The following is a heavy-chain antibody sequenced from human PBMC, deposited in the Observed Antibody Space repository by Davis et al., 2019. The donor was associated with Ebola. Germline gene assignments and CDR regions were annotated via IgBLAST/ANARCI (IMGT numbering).Heavy chain of an antibody. CDR2: MNPNSGNT. Sequence: ASVKVSCKASGYTFTSYDINWVRQATGQGPEWMGWMNPNSGNTGYAQKFQGRVTMTRNNSISTAYMELSSLRSEDTAVYYCAREMATNLFYYGMDVWGKGTTVTVSS. CDR3: AREMATNLFYYGMDV. D-gene: IGHD5-24*01. V-gene: IGHV1-8*01. CDR1: GYTFTSYD. J-gene: IGHJ6*04.